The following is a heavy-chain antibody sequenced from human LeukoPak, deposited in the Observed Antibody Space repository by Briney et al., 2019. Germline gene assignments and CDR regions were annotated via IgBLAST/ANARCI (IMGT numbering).Heavy chain of an antibody. CDR1: GFTLSSYA. CDR2: ISGSGGST. J-gene: IGHJ6*02. CDR3: AKVDGSYYYYYYGMDV. Sequence: PGGSLRLSCAASGFTLSSYAMSWVRQAPGKGLEWVSAISGSGGSTYYADSVKGRFTISRDNSKNTLYLQMNSLRAEDTAVYYCAKVDGSYYYYYYGMDVWGQGTTVTVSS. D-gene: IGHD1-26*01. V-gene: IGHV3-23*01.